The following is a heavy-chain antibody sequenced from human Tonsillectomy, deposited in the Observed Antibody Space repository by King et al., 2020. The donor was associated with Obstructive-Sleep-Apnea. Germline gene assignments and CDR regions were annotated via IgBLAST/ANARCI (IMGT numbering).Heavy chain of an antibody. CDR3: AREGSTSFDY. V-gene: IGHV3-21*01. Sequence: VQLVESGGGLVKPGGSPRLSCAASGFTFSTYRMNWVRQAPGKGLEWVSSISSGSSYIYYEDSVEGRLTISRDNAKNSLYLQLNSLRAEDTAVYYCAREGSTSFDYWGQGTLVTVSS. J-gene: IGHJ4*02. CDR2: ISSGSSYI. CDR1: GFTFSTYR. D-gene: IGHD2-2*01.